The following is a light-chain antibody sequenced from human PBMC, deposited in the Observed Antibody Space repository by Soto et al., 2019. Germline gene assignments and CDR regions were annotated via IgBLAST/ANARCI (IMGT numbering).Light chain of an antibody. Sequence: DIQMTQSPSSLSASVGDRVTITCRASQSINKYLNWYQQKPGKAPKLLIYAASSLQSGVPSRFSGSGSGTDFTLIISSLQPEDFATYYCQQSYSTPYTFGQGTKLEIK. J-gene: IGKJ2*01. CDR2: AAS. V-gene: IGKV1-39*01. CDR1: QSINKY. CDR3: QQSYSTPYT.